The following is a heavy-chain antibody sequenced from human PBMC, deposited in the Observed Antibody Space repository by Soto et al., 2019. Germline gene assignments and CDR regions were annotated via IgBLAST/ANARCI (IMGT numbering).Heavy chain of an antibody. Sequence: QVQVVEFGGGVVQPGRSLRLSCAASGFTFSSHGMHWVRQAPGKALEWVAVISHDGSKKYYAVSVKGRFPISRDNSKNTLYLQMNSERPEDTCVYYCTKGDLWGQGTLVTVSS. J-gene: IGHJ4*02. D-gene: IGHD3-16*01. CDR2: ISHDGSKK. CDR1: GFTFSSHG. CDR3: TKGDL. V-gene: IGHV3-30*18.